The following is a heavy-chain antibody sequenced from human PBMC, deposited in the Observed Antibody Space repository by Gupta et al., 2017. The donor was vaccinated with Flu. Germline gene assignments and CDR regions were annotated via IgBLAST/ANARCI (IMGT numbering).Heavy chain of an antibody. J-gene: IGHJ6*02. CDR1: GYTFTGYY. CDR3: AREISTGTIGNYYYGMDV. CDR2: INPNSGGT. D-gene: IGHD1-7*01. V-gene: IGHV1-2*04. Sequence: QVQLVQSGAAVKKPGASVKVSCKASGYTFTGYYVHWVRQAPGQGLEWMGWINPNSGGTNYAQKFQGWVTMTRDTSISTAYMELSRLRSDDTAVYYCAREISTGTIGNYYYGMDVWGQGTTVTVSS.